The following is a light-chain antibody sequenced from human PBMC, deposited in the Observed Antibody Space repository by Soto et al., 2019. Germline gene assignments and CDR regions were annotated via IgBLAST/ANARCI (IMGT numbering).Light chain of an antibody. CDR3: GTWDSSLSAGNVV. CDR1: SSNIGNNY. J-gene: IGLJ2*01. Sequence: QAVVTQPPSVSAAPGQTVTISCSGSSSNIGNNYVSWYQQLPGTAPKLLIYDNNKRPSGIPDRFSGSKSGTSATLGITGLQTGDEADYYCGTWDSSLSAGNVVFGGGTQLTVL. V-gene: IGLV1-51*01. CDR2: DNN.